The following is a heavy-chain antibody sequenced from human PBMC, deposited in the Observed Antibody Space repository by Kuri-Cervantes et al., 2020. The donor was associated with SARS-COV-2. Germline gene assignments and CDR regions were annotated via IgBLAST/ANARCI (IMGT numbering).Heavy chain of an antibody. J-gene: IGHJ4*02. CDR3: SRNFWAGYWPFDY. V-gene: IGHV3-49*04. CDR1: GFTFSDHY. Sequence: QTLSLTCAASGFTFSDHYMDWVRQAPGKGLEWVGFIRSKAYGETTEYAASVKGRFSISRDDSESIAYLQMNSLKTEDTAVYYCSRNFWAGYWPFDYWGQGTLVTVSS. CDR2: IRSKAYGETT. D-gene: IGHD3/OR15-3a*01.